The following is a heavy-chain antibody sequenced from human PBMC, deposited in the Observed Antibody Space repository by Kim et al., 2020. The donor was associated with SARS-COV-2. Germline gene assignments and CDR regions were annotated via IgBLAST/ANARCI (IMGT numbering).Heavy chain of an antibody. J-gene: IGHJ2*01. CDR3: ARHFYINNRAFFWYFDL. Sequence: GGSLRLSCAASGFTFSSYAMHWVRQVPGKGLEWVSVILDDGSNKYHADSVNGRFSLSRDNSKNTLYLQMNSLRPEDSAIYYCARHFYINNRAFFWYFDLWGRGTLVTVSS. CDR1: GFTFSSYA. CDR2: ILDDGSNK. V-gene: IGHV3-33*08. D-gene: IGHD1-1*01.